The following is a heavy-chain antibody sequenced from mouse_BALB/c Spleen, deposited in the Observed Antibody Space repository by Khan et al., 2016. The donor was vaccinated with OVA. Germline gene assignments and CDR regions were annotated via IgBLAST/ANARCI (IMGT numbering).Heavy chain of an antibody. J-gene: IGHJ4*01. CDR2: IDPYSGGT. D-gene: IGHD1-1*01. CDR1: NYSFTDYN. V-gene: IGHV1S135*01. Sequence: VQLKESGPELVKPGASVKVSCKASNYSFTDYNMYWVKQSHGKSLEWIGYIDPYSGGTSYNQKFKGKAILTVDKSSSTAFMHLNSLTSEDSAVYYCVRMIITTAYYAMDYWGQGTSVTVSS. CDR3: VRMIITTAYYAMDY.